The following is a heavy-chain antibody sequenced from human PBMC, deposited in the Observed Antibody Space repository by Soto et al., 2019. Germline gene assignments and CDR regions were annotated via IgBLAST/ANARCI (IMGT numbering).Heavy chain of an antibody. J-gene: IGHJ4*02. CDR2: ISAYNGNT. D-gene: IGHD1-26*01. CDR3: ALGRAEVGDFDY. Sequence: ASVKVSCKASGYTFTSYGISWVRQAPEQGLEWMGWISAYNGNTNYAQKLQGRVTMTTDTSTSTAYMELRSLRSDDTAVYYCALGRAEVGDFDYWGQGTLVTVSS. CDR1: GYTFTSYG. V-gene: IGHV1-18*04.